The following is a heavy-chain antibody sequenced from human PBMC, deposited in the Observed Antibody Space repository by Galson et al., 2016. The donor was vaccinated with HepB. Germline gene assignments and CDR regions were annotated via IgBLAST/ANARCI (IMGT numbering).Heavy chain of an antibody. CDR3: AHVRDGLELYFDS. J-gene: IGHJ4*02. V-gene: IGHV2-5*02. CDR2: IYWDEDK. D-gene: IGHD1-7*01. Sequence: PALVKPTQTLTLTCSFSGVSANTSRLDVGWIRQPPGKALEWLALIYWDEDKRYNPSLKNRLTITKATSKNEVVLTMTNMYPVDTATYFCAHVRDGLELYFDSWGQGTLVTVSS. CDR1: GVSANTSRLD.